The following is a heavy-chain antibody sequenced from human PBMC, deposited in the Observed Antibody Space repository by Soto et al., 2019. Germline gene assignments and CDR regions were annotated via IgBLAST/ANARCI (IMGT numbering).Heavy chain of an antibody. Sequence: EVQVVESGGGLVQPGESLRVSCVGSGFTFRSYWMSWVRQAPGKGLEWVANIRPEGNEKYYVDSVKGRFIISRDNANNALHLEMNSLGPEDTAVYFCATGRSTRFDPWGQGTLVTVSS. CDR3: ATGRSTRFDP. CDR1: GFTFRSYW. CDR2: IRPEGNEK. D-gene: IGHD3-10*01. J-gene: IGHJ5*02. V-gene: IGHV3-7*01.